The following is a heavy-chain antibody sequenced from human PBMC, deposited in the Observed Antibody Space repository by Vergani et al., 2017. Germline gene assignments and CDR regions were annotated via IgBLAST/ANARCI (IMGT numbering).Heavy chain of an antibody. J-gene: IGHJ5*01. V-gene: IGHV3-30*02. CDR3: ARDNGSEPPQSRRLLYDRCWFCP. D-gene: IGHD1-26*01. CDR1: GFTLNTYG. Sequence: QVQILQSGGGVVQPGGSLRLSCTLSGFTLNTYGIHWVRQAPGKGLEWVSFIRYDGSSEYYGDSVKGRFTNSRDNANNLVYLQMSSVRADDTAVYYCARDNGSEPPQSRRLLYDRCWFCPWGQGTLGTRSS. CDR2: IRYDGSSE.